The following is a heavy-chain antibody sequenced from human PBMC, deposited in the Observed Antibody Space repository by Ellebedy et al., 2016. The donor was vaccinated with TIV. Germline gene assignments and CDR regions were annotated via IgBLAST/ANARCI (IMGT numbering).Heavy chain of an antibody. CDR2: IYHTGST. Sequence: SETLSLTCTVSDDYISRSNWWSWVRQPPGKGLEWIGEIYHTGSTNSNPSLKRRLTISIDKSKNQFSLKLPSVPSADTAIYYLACLTGYRVGFVDVPMVWGHWGQGTLVTVSA. D-gene: IGHD3-10*01. V-gene: IGHV4-4*02. J-gene: IGHJ4*02. CDR3: ACLTGYRVGFVDVPMVWGH. CDR1: DDYISRSNW.